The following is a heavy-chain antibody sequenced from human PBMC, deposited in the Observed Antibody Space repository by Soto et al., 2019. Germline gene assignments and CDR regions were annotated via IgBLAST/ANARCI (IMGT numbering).Heavy chain of an antibody. V-gene: IGHV3-7*03. D-gene: IGHD6-13*01. CDR2: INQDGIGN. Sequence: EVQLVESGGGLVQPGGSLRLSCAVSGFTFSDYWMSWVRQAPGKGLEWVGNINQDGIGNYYVASVKGRVTISRDNAKNSLYLQMNNLSAEDSAVYYCASRVSAGIHVASGGQGTLVTVSS. CDR3: ASRVSAGIHVAS. CDR1: GFTFSDYW. J-gene: IGHJ4*02.